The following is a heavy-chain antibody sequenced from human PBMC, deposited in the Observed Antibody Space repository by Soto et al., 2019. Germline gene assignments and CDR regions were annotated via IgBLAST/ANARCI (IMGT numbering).Heavy chain of an antibody. V-gene: IGHV4-30-4*01. CDR2: IYYSGST. CDR1: GGSISSGDYY. D-gene: IGHD4-17*01. Sequence: TLSLTCTVSGGSISSGDYYWSWIRQPPGKGLEWIGYIYYSGSTYYNPSLKSRVTISVDTSKNQFSLKLSSVTAADTAVYYCARDRLTTLTMYYYYYYGMDVWGQGTKVTVYS. J-gene: IGHJ6*02. CDR3: ARDRLTTLTMYYYYYYGMDV.